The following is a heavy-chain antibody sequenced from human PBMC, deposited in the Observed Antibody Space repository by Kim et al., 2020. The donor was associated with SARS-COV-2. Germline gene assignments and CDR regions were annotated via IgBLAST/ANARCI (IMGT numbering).Heavy chain of an antibody. J-gene: IGHJ5*02. V-gene: IGHV4-59*01. CDR3: ARDWAPYYYDSSGYWT. Sequence: SLKSRVTISVDTSKNKFSLKLSSVTAADTAVYYCARDWAPYYYDSSGYWTWGQGTLVTVSS. D-gene: IGHD3-22*01.